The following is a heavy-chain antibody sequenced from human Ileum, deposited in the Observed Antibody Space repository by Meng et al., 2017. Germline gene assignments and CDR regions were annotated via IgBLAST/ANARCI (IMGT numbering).Heavy chain of an antibody. Sequence: QITLKETGPARVKATQTHTLTCNFSGFSLATSGVSVAWIRQPPREALEWLALIYWDDDKRYSPSLKNRLAITKDTSKNQVVLTMTNMDPMDTGTYYCAHSPQGYFDYWGPGTLVTVSS. CDR2: IYWDDDK. CDR3: AHSPQGYFDY. CDR1: GFSLATSGVS. V-gene: IGHV2-5*02. J-gene: IGHJ4*02.